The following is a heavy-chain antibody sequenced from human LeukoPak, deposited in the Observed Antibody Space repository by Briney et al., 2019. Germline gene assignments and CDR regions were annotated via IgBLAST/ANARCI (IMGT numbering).Heavy chain of an antibody. D-gene: IGHD5-12*01. CDR2: IYSGGST. Sequence: GGSLRLSCAASGLTVSSTYMSWVRQTPGKGLEWVSVIYSGGSTYYADSVKGRFTISRDNSKNTLYLQMNSLRAEDTAVYYCARDGDIVATIGDGPFDYWGQGTLVTVSS. V-gene: IGHV3-66*01. J-gene: IGHJ4*02. CDR3: ARDGDIVATIGDGPFDY. CDR1: GLTVSSTY.